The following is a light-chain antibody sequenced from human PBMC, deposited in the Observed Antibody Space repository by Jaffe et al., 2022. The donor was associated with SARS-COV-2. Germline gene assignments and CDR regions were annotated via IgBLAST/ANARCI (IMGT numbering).Light chain of an antibody. J-gene: IGKJ1*01. V-gene: IGKV4-1*01. CDR1: QSVLSTSNNKNY. CDR3: HQYYRSPPT. Sequence: DIVMTQSPDSLAVSLGERATINCKSSQSVLSTSNNKNYFAWYQQKSGQPPRLLIHWASTRESGVPDRFSGSGSGTDFTLTISSLQAEDVAVYYCHQYYRSPPTFGQGTKVEIK. CDR2: WAS.